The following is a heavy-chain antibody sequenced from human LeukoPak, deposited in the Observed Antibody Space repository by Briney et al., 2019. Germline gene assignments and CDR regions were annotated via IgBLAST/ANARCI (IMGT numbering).Heavy chain of an antibody. Sequence: GGSLRLSCAAPGFTFSSYAVSWVRQAPGKGLEWVSSISGNSGSTYYADSVKGRFTISRDNSKNTVYLQMNSLRAEDTAVYYCAKVSAWAMVGATYFDYWGQGTLVTVSS. V-gene: IGHV3-23*01. CDR1: GFTFSSYA. CDR3: AKVSAWAMVGATYFDY. J-gene: IGHJ4*02. CDR2: ISGNSGST. D-gene: IGHD1-26*01.